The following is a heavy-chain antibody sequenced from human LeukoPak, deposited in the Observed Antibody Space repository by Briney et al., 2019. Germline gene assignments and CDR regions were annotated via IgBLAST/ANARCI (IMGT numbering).Heavy chain of an antibody. Sequence: SETLSLTCTVSGASISSFHWTWIRQPAGKGLEWIGLIYSSGSTIYNPSLKSRVAMSVDMTKNQLSLRLSSVTAADTAMYYCARKDGDYWGQGTLVTVSS. CDR3: ARKDGDY. CDR1: GASISSFH. CDR2: IYSSGST. V-gene: IGHV4-4*07. J-gene: IGHJ4*02.